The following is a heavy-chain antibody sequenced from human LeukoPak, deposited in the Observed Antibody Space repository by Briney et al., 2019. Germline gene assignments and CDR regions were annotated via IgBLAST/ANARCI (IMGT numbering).Heavy chain of an antibody. V-gene: IGHV4-34*01. CDR3: ARMIPDPQFFDY. J-gene: IGHJ4*02. D-gene: IGHD3-16*01. CDR1: GGSFSGYY. CDR2: INHSGST. Sequence: SETLSLTCAVYGGSFSGYYWSWIRQPPGKGLEWIGEINHSGSTNYNPSFKSRVTISVDTSKNQFSLKLSSVTAADTAVYYCARMIPDPQFFDYWGQGTLVTVSS.